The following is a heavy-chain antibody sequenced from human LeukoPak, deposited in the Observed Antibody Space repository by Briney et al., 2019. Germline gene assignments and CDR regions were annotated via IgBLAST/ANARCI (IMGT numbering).Heavy chain of an antibody. Sequence: GASVKVSFKASVSTFTDYYIHWVRQAPGQGPGWMGWINPKSGDTNYAQMFQDRVTMIRDTSISTAYMQLSRLRSDDTAVYYRATAGMVRGVINFEYWGQGTLVTVSS. CDR3: ATAGMVRGVINFEY. D-gene: IGHD3-10*01. V-gene: IGHV1-2*02. CDR2: INPKSGDT. J-gene: IGHJ4*02. CDR1: VSTFTDYY.